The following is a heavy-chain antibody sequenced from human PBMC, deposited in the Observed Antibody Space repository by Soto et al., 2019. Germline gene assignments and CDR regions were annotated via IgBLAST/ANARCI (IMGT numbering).Heavy chain of an antibody. D-gene: IGHD6-19*01. V-gene: IGHV3-33*01. CDR1: GFTFSSYG. CDR2: IWYDGSNK. CDR3: ARDTFDGGWYRSKRGYGMDV. J-gene: IGHJ6*01. Sequence: QVQLVESGGGVVQPGRSLRLSCAASGFTFSSYGMHWVRQAPGKGLEWVAGIWYDGSNKYYADSVKGRFTISRDNSKNTLYLQMNSLRAEGTAVYYCARDTFDGGWYRSKRGYGMDVWGQGNTVTVSS.